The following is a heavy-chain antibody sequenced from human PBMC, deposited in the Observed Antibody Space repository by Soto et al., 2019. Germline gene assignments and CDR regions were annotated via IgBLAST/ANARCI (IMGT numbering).Heavy chain of an antibody. CDR3: ARVRQLVGYFYYYMDV. Sequence: ASVKVSCKASGYTFTGYYMHWVRQAPGQGLEWMGWINPNSGGTNYAQKFQGWVTMTTDTSISTAYMELSSLRSDDTAVYYCARVRQLVGYFYYYMDVWGKGTTVTVSS. CDR2: INPNSGGT. CDR1: GYTFTGYY. V-gene: IGHV1-2*04. D-gene: IGHD6-6*01. J-gene: IGHJ6*03.